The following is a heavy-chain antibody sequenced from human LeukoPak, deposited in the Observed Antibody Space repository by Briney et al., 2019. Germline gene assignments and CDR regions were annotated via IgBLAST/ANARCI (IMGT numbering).Heavy chain of an antibody. V-gene: IGHV1-2*02. CDR1: GYSFTGFH. D-gene: IGHD3-10*01. CDR2: INPISGDT. CDR3: ARVRLTMVRGDAYNWFDP. J-gene: IGHJ5*02. Sequence: ASVKVSCKASGYSFTGFHIHWVRQAPGQGLEWMGWINPISGDTNYAQKFQGRVTITRDTSISTAYRELSRLRSDDTAVYYCARVRLTMVRGDAYNWFDPWGQGTLVTASS.